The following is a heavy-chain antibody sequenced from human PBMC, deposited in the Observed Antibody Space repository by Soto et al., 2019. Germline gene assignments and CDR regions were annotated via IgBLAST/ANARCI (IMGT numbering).Heavy chain of an antibody. CDR1: GDSVSGYSAA. D-gene: IGHD1-26*01. CDR2: TYYRSKWYN. Sequence: SQTLSLTCAISGDSVSGYSAAWNWVRQSPSRGLEWLGRTYYRSKWYNDFAGSVRSRMTINPDTSKNQFSLQLNSVTPEDTAVYYCARSRENTRNGMDGWGQGTMVTVAS. CDR3: ARSRENTRNGMDG. V-gene: IGHV6-1*01. J-gene: IGHJ6*02.